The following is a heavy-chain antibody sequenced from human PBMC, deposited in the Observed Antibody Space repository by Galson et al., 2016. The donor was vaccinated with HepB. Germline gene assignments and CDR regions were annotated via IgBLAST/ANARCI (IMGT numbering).Heavy chain of an antibody. J-gene: IGHJ4*02. CDR3: ARASPVGATHAGLDY. CDR2: ICHDGWTK. V-gene: IGHV3-33*08. D-gene: IGHD1-26*01. Sequence: SLRLSCAASGFIFSTYGMHWVRQAPGKGLEWVADICHDGWTKHYADSMKGRFTISRDNSLHTLYLHVSTLRVEDTAVYYCARASPVGATHAGLDYWGQGTLVTVSS. CDR1: GFIFSTYG.